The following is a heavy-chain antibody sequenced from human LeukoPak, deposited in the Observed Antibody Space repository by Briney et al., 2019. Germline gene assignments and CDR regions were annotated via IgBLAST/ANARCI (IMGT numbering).Heavy chain of an antibody. CDR3: ARELVAGTFDH. D-gene: IGHD1-7*01. J-gene: IGHJ4*02. V-gene: IGHV3-11*01. CDR1: EFNVNDYY. CDR2: IGGSDSIV. Sequence: PGGSLRLSCGASEFNVNDYYMSWVRQAPGKGLEWISDIGGSDSIVAYAGSVEGRFTISRDIAKNSLFPQMNSLRADGTAVYYCARELVAGTFDHWGQGILVTVSS.